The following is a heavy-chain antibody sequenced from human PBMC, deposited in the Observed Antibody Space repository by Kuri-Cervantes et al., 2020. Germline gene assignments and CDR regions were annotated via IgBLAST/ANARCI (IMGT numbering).Heavy chain of an antibody. CDR2: IYYSGST. D-gene: IGHD2-15*01. CDR3: ARVKSGGIDY. CDR1: GGSISSYY. J-gene: IGHJ4*02. V-gene: IGHV4-59*08. Sequence: SETLSLTCTVSGGSISSYYWSWIRQPPGKGLEWIGYIYYSGSTNYNPSLKSRVTISVDTSKNQFSLKLSSVTAADTATYYCARVKSGGIDYWGQGTLVTVSS.